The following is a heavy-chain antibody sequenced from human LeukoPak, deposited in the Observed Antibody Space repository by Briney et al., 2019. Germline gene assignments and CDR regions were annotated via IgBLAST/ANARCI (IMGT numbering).Heavy chain of an antibody. J-gene: IGHJ4*02. V-gene: IGHV4-34*01. Sequence: SETLSLTCAVYGGSFSGYYWSWIRQPPGKGLEWIGEINHSGSTNYNPSLERRVTISVDTSKNQFSLRRSSVTAADTAVYYCARAGYSSSWNYWGQGTLVTVSS. CDR3: ARAGYSSSWNY. CDR2: INHSGST. D-gene: IGHD6-13*01. CDR1: GGSFSGYY.